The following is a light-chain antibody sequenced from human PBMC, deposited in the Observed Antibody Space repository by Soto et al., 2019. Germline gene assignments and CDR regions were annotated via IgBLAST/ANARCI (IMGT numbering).Light chain of an antibody. Sequence: DIQMTQSPSTLSTSVGDRVTITCLASQSISSYLNWYQQKPGKAPNLLIYTASSLQSGVPSRFSGSGSGTDFTLTISSLQPEEFATYYCKKSYSTPLTVGGGNKVAIK. CDR2: TAS. J-gene: IGKJ4*01. CDR1: QSISSY. CDR3: KKSYSTPLT. V-gene: IGKV1-39*01.